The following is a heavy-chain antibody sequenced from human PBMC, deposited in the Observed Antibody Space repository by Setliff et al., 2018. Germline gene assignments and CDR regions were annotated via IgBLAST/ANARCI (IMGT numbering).Heavy chain of an antibody. CDR2: ISSSGSTI. CDR3: ARGGWRYCGGDCYSRSYYYYGVDV. CDR1: GFTFSSYE. J-gene: IGHJ6*02. V-gene: IGHV3-48*03. Sequence: GESLKISCAASGFTFSSYEMNWVRQAPGKGLEWVSYISSSGSTIYYADSVKGRFTISRDNAKNSLYLQMNSLRTEDTAVYYCARGGWRYCGGDCYSRSYYYYGVDVWGQGTTVTVSS. D-gene: IGHD2-21*02.